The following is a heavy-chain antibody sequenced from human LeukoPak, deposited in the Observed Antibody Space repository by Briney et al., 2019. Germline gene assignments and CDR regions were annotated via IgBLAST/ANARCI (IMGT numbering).Heavy chain of an antibody. V-gene: IGHV4-39*07. J-gene: IGHJ4*02. D-gene: IGHD6-13*01. CDR3: ARAYSPPQWSPFDY. CDR2: IYYSGST. Sequence: SETLSLTCTVSGGSISSGSYYWGWIRQPPGKGLEWIGSIYYSGSTYYKPSLKSRVTISLDTSKNQFSLKLSSVAAADTAVYYCARAYSPPQWSPFDYWGQGTLVTVSS. CDR1: GGSISSGSYY.